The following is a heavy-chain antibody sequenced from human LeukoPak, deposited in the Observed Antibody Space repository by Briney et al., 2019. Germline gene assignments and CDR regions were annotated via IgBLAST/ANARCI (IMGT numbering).Heavy chain of an antibody. CDR3: AREETSGIGTAMVPNFDY. D-gene: IGHD5-18*01. V-gene: IGHV4-39*07. J-gene: IGHJ4*02. CDR2: IYYSGST. CDR1: GGSISSSSYY. Sequence: PSETLSLTCTVSGGSISSSSYYWGWIRQPPGKGLEWIGSIYYSGSTYYNPSLKSRVTISVDTSKNQFSLKLSSVTAADTAVYYCAREETSGIGTAMVPNFDYWGQGTLVTVSS.